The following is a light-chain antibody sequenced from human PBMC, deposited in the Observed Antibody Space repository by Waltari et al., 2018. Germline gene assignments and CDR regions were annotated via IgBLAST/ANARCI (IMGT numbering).Light chain of an antibody. CDR3: QQRSNWPLT. J-gene: IGKJ4*01. CDR1: QSVSNS. Sequence: EIVLTQSPATLSLSPGERVTLSCRASQSVSNSLAWYQQKPGQAPRLLMYDVSNRATGIPARFSGSGSGTDFTLTISSLEPEDFAVYYCQQRSNWPLTFGGGTKVEIK. CDR2: DVS. V-gene: IGKV3-11*01.